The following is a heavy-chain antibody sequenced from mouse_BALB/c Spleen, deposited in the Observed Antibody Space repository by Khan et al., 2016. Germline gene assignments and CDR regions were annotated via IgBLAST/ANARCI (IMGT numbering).Heavy chain of an antibody. CDR1: GYTFTSYW. CDR2: IAPGSGST. Sequence: DLVKPGASVKLSCKASGYTFTSYWMNWIKQRPGQGLEWIGRIAPGSGSTYYNEMFKGKATLTVDTSSSTAYIQLSRLSSEDSAVCFCPRRCYGYYFDYWGQGTTLTVSS. CDR3: PRRCYGYYFDY. V-gene: IGHV1S41*01. D-gene: IGHD1-2*01. J-gene: IGHJ2*01.